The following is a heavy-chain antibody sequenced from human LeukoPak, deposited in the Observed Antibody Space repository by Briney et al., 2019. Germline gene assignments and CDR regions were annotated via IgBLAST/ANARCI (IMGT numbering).Heavy chain of an antibody. D-gene: IGHD6-19*01. V-gene: IGHV3-30*02. CDR1: GFTFSSYG. J-gene: IGHJ4*02. CDR2: IRYDGSNK. CDR3: AKTDIAVAHYFDY. Sequence: PGGSLRLSCAASGFTFSSYGMRWVRQAPGKGLEWVAFIRYDGSNKYYADSVKGRFTISRDNSKNTLYLQMNSLRAEDTAVYYCAKTDIAVAHYFDYWGQGTLVTVSS.